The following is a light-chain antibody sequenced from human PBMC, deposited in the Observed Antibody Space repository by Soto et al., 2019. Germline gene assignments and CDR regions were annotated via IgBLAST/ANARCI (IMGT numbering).Light chain of an antibody. CDR1: QSVLYSSDNKNY. J-gene: IGKJ2*01. CDR2: WAS. V-gene: IGKV4-1*01. Sequence: DIVMTQSPDSLAVSLGERATINCKSSQSVLYSSDNKNYLAWYQQKPGQAPKLLIYWASTRESGVPDRFSGSGSGTDFTLTISSLQAVDVAVYYCQQYYTTPYTFGQGTKLEIK. CDR3: QQYYTTPYT.